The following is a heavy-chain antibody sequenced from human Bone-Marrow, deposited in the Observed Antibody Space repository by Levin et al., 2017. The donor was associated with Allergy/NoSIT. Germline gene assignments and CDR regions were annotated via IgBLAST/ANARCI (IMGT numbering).Heavy chain of an antibody. CDR2: VYYSGST. Sequence: SQTLSLTCTVSFVXXFXFXSCXXXXXXXXGLEWIGYVYYSGSTNYNPSLKSRVTMSVDTSKNHFSLKLSSVTAADTALYYCARHAGPIHLWLMDYWGQGTLVTVSS. CDR1: FVXXFXFX. V-gene: IGHV4-59*08. D-gene: IGHD5-18*01. CDR3: ARHAGPIHLWLMDY. J-gene: IGHJ4*02.